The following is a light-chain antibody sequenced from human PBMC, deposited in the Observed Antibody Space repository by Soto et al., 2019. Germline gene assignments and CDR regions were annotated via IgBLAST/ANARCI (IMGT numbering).Light chain of an antibody. J-gene: IGKJ2*01. CDR3: MQSIQLYT. Sequence: DIVMTQTPLSLSVTPGQPASISCKSSQSLLHSDGKTYLYWSLQKPCQPPQRLFYEVSNRFSEVPDRFSGSGSGTDFTLKISRVEAEDVGVYYCMQSIQLYTFGQGTKLEIK. V-gene: IGKV2D-29*01. CDR2: EVS. CDR1: QSLLHSDGKTY.